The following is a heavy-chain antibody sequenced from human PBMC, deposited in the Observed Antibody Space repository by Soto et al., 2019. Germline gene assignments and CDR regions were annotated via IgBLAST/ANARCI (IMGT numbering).Heavy chain of an antibody. J-gene: IGHJ6*02. CDR1: GGSFTTYT. D-gene: IGHD2-2*02. V-gene: IGHV1-69*13. CDR3: AREGYCSSTNCYTRDYGMDV. Sequence: SVKVSCKASGGSFTTYTISWVRQSPVQGLEWMRGIIPMFGTTNYAQRFQGRVTLTADESTNTAYMELSSLRSEDTAVYYCAREGYCSSTNCYTRDYGMDVWGQGTTVTVSS. CDR2: IIPMFGTT.